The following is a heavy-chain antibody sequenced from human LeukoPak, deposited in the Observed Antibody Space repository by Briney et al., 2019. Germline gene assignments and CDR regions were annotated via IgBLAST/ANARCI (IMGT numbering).Heavy chain of an antibody. V-gene: IGHV3-23*01. CDR2: ISGSGGTS. CDR3: VKDRLVHDY. CDR1: GFTFSSHA. Sequence: GGSLRLSCAASGFTFSSHAMSWVRQAPGKGLEWVSGISGSGGTSYYADSVKGRFTISRDNSKNTLYLQMNSLRAEDTAVYYCVKDRLVHDYWGQGTLVAVSS. J-gene: IGHJ4*02. D-gene: IGHD6-19*01.